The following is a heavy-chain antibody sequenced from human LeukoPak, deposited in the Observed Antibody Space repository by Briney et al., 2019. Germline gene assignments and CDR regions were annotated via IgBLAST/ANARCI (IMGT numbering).Heavy chain of an antibody. CDR2: ISYDGSNK. CDR3: AKDYYDSSGYPNY. Sequence: PGGSLRLSCAASGFTFSSYGMHWVRQAPGKGLEWVAVISYDGSNKYYAGSVKGRFTISRDNSKNTLYLQMNSLRAEDTAVYYCAKDYYDSSGYPNYWGQGTLVTVSS. D-gene: IGHD3-22*01. J-gene: IGHJ4*02. V-gene: IGHV3-30*18. CDR1: GFTFSSYG.